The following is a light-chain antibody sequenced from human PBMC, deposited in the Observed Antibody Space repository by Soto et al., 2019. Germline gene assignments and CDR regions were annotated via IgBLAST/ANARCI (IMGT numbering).Light chain of an antibody. Sequence: DIQMTQSPSAMSASVGDRVTITCRASQGISNSLAWVQQRPGKVPKRLIYAASILQGGVPSRFSGSGSGTEFTLTISRLEPEDSAVYYCQQQGTFGQGTKLEIK. J-gene: IGKJ2*01. CDR3: QQQGT. CDR1: QGISNS. V-gene: IGKV1-17*03. CDR2: AAS.